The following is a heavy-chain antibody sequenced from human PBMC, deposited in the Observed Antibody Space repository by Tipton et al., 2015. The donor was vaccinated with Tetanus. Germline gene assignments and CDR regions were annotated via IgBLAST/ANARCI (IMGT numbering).Heavy chain of an antibody. CDR1: GFTFRNYW. Sequence: LRLSCAASGFTFRNYWMHWVRQPPGKGLEWIGEITPRGSSSYNPSLKSRVTISGDTSKSHFSLNLTSVTAADTALYYCASPIKQWLVPLDLWGQGILVTVSS. J-gene: IGHJ5*02. V-gene: IGHV4-34*01. D-gene: IGHD6-19*01. CDR2: ITPRGSS. CDR3: ASPIKQWLVPLDL.